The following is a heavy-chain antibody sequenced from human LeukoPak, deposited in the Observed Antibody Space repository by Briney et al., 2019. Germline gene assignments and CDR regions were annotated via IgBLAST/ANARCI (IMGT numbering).Heavy chain of an antibody. Sequence: GASVKVSCKASGDTFSSYGISWVRQAPGQGLEWMGWISAYNDNTNYAQKLQGRVTMTTDTSTSTAYMELRSLRSDDTAVYYCAKVRTWEVDAFDIWGQGTMVTVSS. CDR3: AKVRTWEVDAFDI. D-gene: IGHD1-26*01. CDR2: ISAYNDNT. J-gene: IGHJ3*02. CDR1: GDTFSSYG. V-gene: IGHV1-18*01.